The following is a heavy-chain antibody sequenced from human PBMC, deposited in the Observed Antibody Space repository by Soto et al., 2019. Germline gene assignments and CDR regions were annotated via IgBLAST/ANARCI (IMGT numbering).Heavy chain of an antibody. CDR3: ARQLLNIVVVPAVKFDP. Sequence: QLQLQESGPGLVKPSETLSLTCTVSGGSISSSSYYWGWIRQPPGKGLEWIGSSDYRGSTYYKPSRKSRVTIYVATSKNQLSLKLSSVIAADTAVYYCARQLLNIVVVPAVKFDPWGQGTLVTVSS. J-gene: IGHJ5*02. D-gene: IGHD2-2*01. CDR1: GGSISSSSYY. CDR2: SDYRGST. V-gene: IGHV4-39*01.